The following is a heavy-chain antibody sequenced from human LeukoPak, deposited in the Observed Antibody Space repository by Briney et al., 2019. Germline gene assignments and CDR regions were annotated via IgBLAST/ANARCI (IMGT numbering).Heavy chain of an antibody. J-gene: IGHJ4*02. CDR2: ISSRGRSI. V-gene: IGHV3-48*03. CDR1: GFTYSSYE. Sequence: GGSLRLSCAASGFTYSSYEMNWVRQGQGKGLEWVSYISSRGRSIYYADSVKGRFTISRDNAKNSLYLQMNSLRAEDTAVYYCARDDSAWYAYWGPGTLVTVSS. CDR3: ARDDSAWYAY. D-gene: IGHD6-19*01.